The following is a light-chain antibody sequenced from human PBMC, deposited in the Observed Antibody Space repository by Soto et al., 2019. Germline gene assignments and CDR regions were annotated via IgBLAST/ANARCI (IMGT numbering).Light chain of an antibody. J-gene: IGKJ1*01. V-gene: IGKV1-5*01. CDR2: DAT. CDR1: ENIRSR. CDR3: QHYRRYWT. Sequence: QMTQSPSTLSASVGETVNITCRASENIRSRKAWLTHKPGKAPKLLSHDATCLARGVPAWCSGRGSGTEFTLTISRLQTDDFSTYYGQHYRRYWTFGQGTKVDSK.